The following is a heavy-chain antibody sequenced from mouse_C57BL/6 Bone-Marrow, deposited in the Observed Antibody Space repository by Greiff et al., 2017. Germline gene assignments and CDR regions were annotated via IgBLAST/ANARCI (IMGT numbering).Heavy chain of an antibody. CDR1: GFTFSDYG. V-gene: IGHV5-17*01. CDR3: ATFYYAMDY. CDR2: ISSGSSTI. Sequence: EVKLVESGGGLVKPGGSLKLSCAASGFTFSDYGMHWVRQAPEKGLEWVAYISSGSSTIYYADTVKGRFTISRDNAKNTLFLQMTSLRSEDTATYYCATFYYAMDYWGQGTSVTVSS. J-gene: IGHJ4*01.